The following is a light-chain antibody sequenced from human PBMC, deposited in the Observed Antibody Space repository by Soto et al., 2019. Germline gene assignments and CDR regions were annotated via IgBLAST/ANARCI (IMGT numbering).Light chain of an antibody. CDR3: AAWDDSLSGLAV. CDR1: SSNIGSNY. Sequence: QPVLTQPPSASGTPGQRVTISCSGSSSNIGSNYVYWYQQLPGTAPKLLIYRNNQRPSGVPDRFSGSKSGTSASLAISGLRSEDEAGYYCAAWDDSLSGLAVFGGGALLTVL. CDR2: RNN. J-gene: IGLJ7*01. V-gene: IGLV1-47*01.